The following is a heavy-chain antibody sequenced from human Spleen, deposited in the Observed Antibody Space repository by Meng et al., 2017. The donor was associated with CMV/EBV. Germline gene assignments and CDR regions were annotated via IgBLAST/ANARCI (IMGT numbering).Heavy chain of an antibody. J-gene: IGHJ4*02. Sequence: KASGYSFTGYYMHWVRQAPGQGLEWMGWIIPNSGGTNYAQNFQGRVTMTRDTSISTAYMELSRLRSDDTAVYYCARDRFIGGSYPDYWGQGTLVTVSS. CDR3: ARDRFIGGSYPDY. CDR1: GYSFTGYY. V-gene: IGHV1-2*02. D-gene: IGHD1-26*01. CDR2: IIPNSGGT.